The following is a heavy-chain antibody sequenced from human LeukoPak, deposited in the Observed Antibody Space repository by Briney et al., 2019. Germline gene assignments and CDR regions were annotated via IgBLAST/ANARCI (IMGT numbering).Heavy chain of an antibody. V-gene: IGHV3-23*01. D-gene: IGHD3/OR15-3a*01. J-gene: IGHJ4*02. Sequence: GGSLRLSCAASGFTFSDYYMSWIRQAPGKGLEWVSSITGGAGTTYYADSVKGRFTISRDSSKNTLFLQMNSLSVEDTAVYYCARWIVRGLVIRNHFDYWSQGTLVTVSS. CDR2: ITGGAGTT. CDR1: GFTFSDYY. CDR3: ARWIVRGLVIRNHFDY.